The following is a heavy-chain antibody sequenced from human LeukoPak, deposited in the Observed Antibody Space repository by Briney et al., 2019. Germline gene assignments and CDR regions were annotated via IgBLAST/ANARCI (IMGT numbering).Heavy chain of an antibody. V-gene: IGHV3-23*01. CDR3: AKDRTGYSSGWYEDYFDY. CDR1: GFTFSSYA. D-gene: IGHD6-19*01. CDR2: ISGSGGST. Sequence: GGSLRLSCAASGFTFSSYAMSWVRQAPGKGLEWVSAISGSGGSTYYADSVKGRFTISRDNSKNTLYLQMNSLRAEDTAVYYCAKDRTGYSSGWYEDYFDYWGREPWSPSPQ. J-gene: IGHJ4*02.